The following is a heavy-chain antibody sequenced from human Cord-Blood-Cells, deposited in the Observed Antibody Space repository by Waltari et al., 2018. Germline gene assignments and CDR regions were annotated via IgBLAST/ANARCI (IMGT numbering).Heavy chain of an antibody. CDR1: GGSFSGYY. D-gene: IGHD7-27*01. J-gene: IGHJ4*02. CDR3: ARARDRNWGFSFDY. Sequence: QVQLQQWGAGLLKSSETLSLTCAVYGGSFSGYYWSWIRQPPGKGLEWIGEINHSGSTNYNPALKSRGTISVDTSKNQFSRKLGSVTAADTAVYYCARARDRNWGFSFDYWGQGTLVSVSS. V-gene: IGHV4-34*01. CDR2: INHSGST.